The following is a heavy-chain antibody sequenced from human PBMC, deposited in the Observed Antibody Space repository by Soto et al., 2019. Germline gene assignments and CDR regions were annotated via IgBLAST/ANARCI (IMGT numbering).Heavy chain of an antibody. D-gene: IGHD3-10*01. CDR2: IIPLFGTT. J-gene: IGHJ6*02. Sequence: QVQVVQSGVEVRRPGSSVKVSCKASGDTFKNCVISWVRQAPGQGLEWMGGIIPLFGTTDFAQRFQGSLTIKTDESTTTAYMELSRLRSEDTATYYCAAELGFGKLSVVWGQGTTVIVSS. CDR1: GDTFKNCV. V-gene: IGHV1-69*01. CDR3: AAELGFGKLSVV.